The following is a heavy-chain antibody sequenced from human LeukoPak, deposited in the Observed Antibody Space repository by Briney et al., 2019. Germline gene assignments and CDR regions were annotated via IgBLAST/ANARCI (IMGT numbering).Heavy chain of an antibody. CDR3: ARLSDRNWGHPPDY. CDR1: GYSLTSYR. D-gene: IGHD7-27*01. J-gene: IGHJ4*02. Sequence: GESLKVSCKGSGYSLTSYRIGWVRQMPGKGLEGMGIIYPWDSDTRSSPSFQGQVTISANKSISTAYLQWSSLKASDTAMYYCARLSDRNWGHPPDYWGQGTLVTVSS. V-gene: IGHV5-51*01. CDR2: IYPWDSDT.